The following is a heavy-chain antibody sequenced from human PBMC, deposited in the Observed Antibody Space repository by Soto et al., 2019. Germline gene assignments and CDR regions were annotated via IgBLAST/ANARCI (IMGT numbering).Heavy chain of an antibody. CDR3: ARPSSSSADYGMDV. V-gene: IGHV5-10-1*01. D-gene: IGHD6-6*01. CDR2: IDPSDSYT. J-gene: IGHJ6*02. Sequence: PGGSLKISCKGSGYSFTSYWISWVRQMPGKGLERMGRIDPSDSYTNYSPSFQGHVTISADKSISTAYLQWSSLKASDTAMYYCARPSSSSADYGMDVWGQGTTVTVSS. CDR1: GYSFTSYW.